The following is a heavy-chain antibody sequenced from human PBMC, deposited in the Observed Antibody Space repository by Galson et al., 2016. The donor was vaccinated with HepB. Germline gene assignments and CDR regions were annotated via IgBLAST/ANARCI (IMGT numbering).Heavy chain of an antibody. J-gene: IGHJ6*02. D-gene: IGHD3-10*01. CDR3: ARKPPGDALDV. V-gene: IGHV1-18*01. Sequence: SCKASGYTFTSYGISWVRQAPGQGLEWMGWISAYNGDTNYAQKFQGRVTLTTDTSTTTVYMELRSLGSDDTAVYYCARKPPGDALDVWGQGTTVTVSS. CDR2: ISAYNGDT. CDR1: GYTFTSYG.